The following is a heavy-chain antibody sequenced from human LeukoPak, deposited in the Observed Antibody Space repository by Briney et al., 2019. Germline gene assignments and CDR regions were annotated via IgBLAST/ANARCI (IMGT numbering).Heavy chain of an antibody. J-gene: IGHJ4*02. CDR1: GFTFSSYA. D-gene: IGHD3-22*01. Sequence: GGSLRLSCAASGFTFSSYAMSWVRQAPGKGLEWVSAISGSGGSTYYADSVKGRFTISRDNSKNTLYLQMNSLRAEDTAVYYCAKDFSRDSSGYYYTPNFDYWGQGTLVTVCS. V-gene: IGHV3-23*01. CDR2: ISGSGGST. CDR3: AKDFSRDSSGYYYTPNFDY.